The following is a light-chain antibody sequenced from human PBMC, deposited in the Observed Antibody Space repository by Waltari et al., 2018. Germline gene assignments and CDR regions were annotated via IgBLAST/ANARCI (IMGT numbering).Light chain of an antibody. Sequence: EILMTQSPATLSVLPGERATLACRASQSVSSDLAWYQQRPGQGPRLLIYGASSRATGIPARFSGSGSGTYFTLTIISMQSEDFAVYYCQHYNSWPRTFGHGTKVEI. J-gene: IGKJ1*01. V-gene: IGKV3-15*01. CDR3: QHYNSWPRT. CDR2: GAS. CDR1: QSVSSD.